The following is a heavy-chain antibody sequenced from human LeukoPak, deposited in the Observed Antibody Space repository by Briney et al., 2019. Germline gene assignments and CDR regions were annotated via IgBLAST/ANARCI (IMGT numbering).Heavy chain of an antibody. V-gene: IGHV4-34*01. D-gene: IGHD1-1*01. CDR2: INHSGST. J-gene: IGHJ4*02. CDR1: GGSFSDNY. CDR3: ARHYWSDPLDY. Sequence: SETLSLTCAVYGGSFSDNYWSWIRQPPGKGLEWIGEINHSGSTNYNPSLKSRVTISVDTSKNQFSLNLNSMTAADTAVYFCARHYWSDPLDYWGQGTLVTVSS.